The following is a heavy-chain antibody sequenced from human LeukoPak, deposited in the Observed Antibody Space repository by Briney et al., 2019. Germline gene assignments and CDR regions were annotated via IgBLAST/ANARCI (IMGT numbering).Heavy chain of an antibody. CDR3: ARAHYLRRDGYNWAGVQSPHFDY. V-gene: IGHV4-59*12. CDR1: GGSISSYY. D-gene: IGHD5-24*01. Sequence: SETLSLTCIVSGGSISSYYWSWIRQPPGKGLEWIGYIDYSGSTNYNPSLKSRVTISVDTSKNQFSLKLSSVTAADTAVYYCARAHYLRRDGYNWAGVQSPHFDYWGQGTLVTVSS. CDR2: IDYSGST. J-gene: IGHJ4*02.